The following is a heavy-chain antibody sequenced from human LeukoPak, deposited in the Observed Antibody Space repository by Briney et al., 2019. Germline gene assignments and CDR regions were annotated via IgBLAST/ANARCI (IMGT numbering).Heavy chain of an antibody. V-gene: IGHV3-48*01. CDR1: GFTFSSYN. D-gene: IGHD3-22*01. CDR3: AKEHYYYDSSGYFSPDY. J-gene: IGHJ4*02. Sequence: GGSLRLSCVASGFTFSSYNMNWVRQAPGKGLEWVSYISSTSSSIYHADSVKGRFTISRDNAKNSLYLQMNSLRAEDTAVYYCAKEHYYYDSSGYFSPDYWGQGTLVTVSS. CDR2: ISSTSSSI.